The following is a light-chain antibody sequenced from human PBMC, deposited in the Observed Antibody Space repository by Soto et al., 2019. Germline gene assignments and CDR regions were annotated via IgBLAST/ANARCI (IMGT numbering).Light chain of an antibody. Sequence: ENVLTQSPGTLSLSPGERATLSCRASQSVSNNYLAWYQQKAGQAPRLLISGASTRATGIPARFSGSGSGTDFTLTISSLQAEDFAVYYCQQDYNLPFPFGQGTRLEN. CDR3: QQDYNLPFP. CDR1: QSVSNNY. CDR2: GAS. J-gene: IGKJ5*01. V-gene: IGKV3D-7*01.